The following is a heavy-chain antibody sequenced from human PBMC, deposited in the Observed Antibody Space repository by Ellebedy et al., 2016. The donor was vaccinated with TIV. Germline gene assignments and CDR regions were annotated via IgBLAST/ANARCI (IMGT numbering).Heavy chain of an antibody. V-gene: IGHV3-13*01. Sequence: PGGSLRLSCAASGFTFSIYDMHWVRQPTGKGLEWVSAIGTAGVTYYPGSVKGRFTISRENAKNPLYLQMNSLRAGDTAVYFCARGARNAFDIWGQGTMVTVSS. J-gene: IGHJ3*02. CDR2: IGTAGVT. D-gene: IGHD1-26*01. CDR3: ARGARNAFDI. CDR1: GFTFSIYD.